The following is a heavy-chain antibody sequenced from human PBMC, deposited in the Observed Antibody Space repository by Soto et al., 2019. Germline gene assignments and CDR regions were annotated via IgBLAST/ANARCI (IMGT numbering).Heavy chain of an antibody. J-gene: IGHJ4*02. Sequence: GGSLRLSCAASGFTFSSYAMSWVRQAPGKGLEWVSAISGSGGSTYYADSVKGRFTISRDNSKNTLYLQMNSLRAEDTAVYYCARSGGLVSFFDYWGQGTLVTVSS. CDR2: ISGSGGST. V-gene: IGHV3-23*01. D-gene: IGHD2-8*02. CDR1: GFTFSSYA. CDR3: ARSGGLVSFFDY.